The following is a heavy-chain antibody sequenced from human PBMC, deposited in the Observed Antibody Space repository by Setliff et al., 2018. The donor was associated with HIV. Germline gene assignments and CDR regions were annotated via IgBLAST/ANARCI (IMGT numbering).Heavy chain of an antibody. CDR1: GFTFTGYY. CDR3: ASPYENNSGPDY. V-gene: IGHV1-2*02. Sequence: ASVKVSCKPSGFTFTGYYLHWVRQAPGQGLEWMGWINPNNGDTNYEQRFQGRVTMTRDTSITTVYMVLNRLTPDDTAVYYCASPYENNSGPDYWGQGTPVTVSS. CDR2: INPNNGDT. D-gene: IGHD7-27*01. J-gene: IGHJ4*02.